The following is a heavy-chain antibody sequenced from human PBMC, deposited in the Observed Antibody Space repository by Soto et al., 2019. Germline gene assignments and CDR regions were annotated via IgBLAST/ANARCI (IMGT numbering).Heavy chain of an antibody. CDR3: ARDSPPVDY. CDR1: GYSFTSYY. J-gene: IGHJ4*02. Sequence: ASVKVSCKASGYSFTSYYIHWVRQAPGQGLEWMGIINPSSSTTYAQKFQGRVTMTTDTSTSTVYVELSSLRSDDTAVYYCARDSPPVDYWGQGTLVTVSS. CDR2: INPSSST. V-gene: IGHV1-46*01.